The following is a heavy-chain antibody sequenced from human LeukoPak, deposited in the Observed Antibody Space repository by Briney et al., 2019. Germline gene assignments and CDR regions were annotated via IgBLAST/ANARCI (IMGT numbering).Heavy chain of an antibody. Sequence: GGSLRLSCAASGFDIYNDWMSWVRQAPGRGLEWVGRIKSKSAAGTIDYAAPVNGRFIISRDDSKNTLYLQMNRLKTEDTAMYYCTLIKGWGSGTYYLDYWGQGTLVTVSS. J-gene: IGHJ4*02. D-gene: IGHD3-10*01. CDR3: TLIKGWGSGTYYLDY. CDR2: IKSKSAAGTI. CDR1: GFDIYNDW. V-gene: IGHV3-15*01.